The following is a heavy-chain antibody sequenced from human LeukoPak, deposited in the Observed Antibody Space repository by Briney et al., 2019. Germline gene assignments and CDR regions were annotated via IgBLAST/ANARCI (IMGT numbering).Heavy chain of an antibody. CDR2: IHNSGTT. D-gene: IGHD3-10*01. Sequence: PSETLSLTCAVSGGPFSGYFWSWIRQSSGKGLEWIGEIHNSGTTNYYPSLNSRVTISEDTSKNQFYLNLSSVTAADTAVYYCARRYYYNLGSFPFDFWGQGTLVTVSS. V-gene: IGHV4-34*01. CDR1: GGPFSGYF. J-gene: IGHJ4*02. CDR3: ARRYYYNLGSFPFDF.